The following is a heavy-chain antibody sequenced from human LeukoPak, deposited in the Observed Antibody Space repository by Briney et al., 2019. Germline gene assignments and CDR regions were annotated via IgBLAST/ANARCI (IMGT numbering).Heavy chain of an antibody. Sequence: PGGSLRLSCAASGFTFSSYGMHWVRQAPGKGLEWVAVIWYDGSNKYYADSVKGRFTISRDNSKNTLYLQMNSLRAEDTAVYYCARGIWEGQYYDFWSGTNYYYGMDVWGQGTTVTVSS. V-gene: IGHV3-33*01. CDR2: IWYDGSNK. J-gene: IGHJ6*02. CDR3: ARGIWEGQYYDFWSGTNYYYGMDV. D-gene: IGHD3-3*01. CDR1: GFTFSSYG.